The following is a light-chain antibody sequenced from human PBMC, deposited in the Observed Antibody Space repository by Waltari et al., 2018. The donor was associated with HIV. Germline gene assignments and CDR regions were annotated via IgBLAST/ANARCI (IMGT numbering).Light chain of an antibody. V-gene: IGKV3-15*01. J-gene: IGKJ1*01. Sequence: EIVMTQSPATLSVSPGERATLSCRASQSVSSNLAWYQQKPGQAPRLLIYGAPTRATGIPARFSGSGSGTEFTLTISSLQSEGFAVYYCQQYNNWPPWTFGQGTKVEIK. CDR2: GAP. CDR1: QSVSSN. CDR3: QQYNNWPPWT.